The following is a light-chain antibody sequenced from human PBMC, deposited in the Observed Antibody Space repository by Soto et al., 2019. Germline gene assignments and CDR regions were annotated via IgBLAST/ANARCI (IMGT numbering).Light chain of an antibody. V-gene: IGLV1-40*01. CDR1: SSNIGAGYD. CDR2: GNS. CDR3: QSYDSSLSAFYV. J-gene: IGLJ1*01. Sequence: QSVLTQPPSVSGAPGQRVTISCTGSSSNIGAGYDVHWYQQLPGTAPKLLINGNSNRPSGIPDRFSGSKSGTSASLAITGLQAEDDADYYCQSYDSSLSAFYVFGTGTKVTVL.